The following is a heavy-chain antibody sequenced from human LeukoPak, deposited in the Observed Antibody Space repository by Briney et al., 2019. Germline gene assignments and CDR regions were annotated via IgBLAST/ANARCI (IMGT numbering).Heavy chain of an antibody. V-gene: IGHV3-48*03. CDR1: GFTFSSYA. D-gene: IGHD3-10*01. Sequence: GGSLRLSCAASGFTFSSYAMHWVRQAPGKGLEWVSYISSSGSTIYYADSVKGRFTISRDNAKNSLYLQMNSLRAEDTAVYYCARDNPVWFGEFTRTYYYMDVWGKGTTVTISS. CDR3: ARDNPVWFGEFTRTYYYMDV. J-gene: IGHJ6*03. CDR2: ISSSGSTI.